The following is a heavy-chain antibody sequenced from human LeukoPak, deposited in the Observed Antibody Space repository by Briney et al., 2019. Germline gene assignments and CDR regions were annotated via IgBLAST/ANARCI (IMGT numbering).Heavy chain of an antibody. CDR2: IIPIFGTA. J-gene: IGHJ6*03. CDR3: ARAPLLDYYYYYMDV. CDR1: GGTFSSYA. D-gene: IGHD3-10*01. V-gene: IGHV1-69*05. Sequence: SVKVSCKASGGTFSSYAISWVRQAPGQGLEWMGGIIPIFGTANYAQKFQGRVTITTDESTSAAYMELSSLRSEDTAVYYCARAPLLDYYYYYMDVWGKGTTVAVSS.